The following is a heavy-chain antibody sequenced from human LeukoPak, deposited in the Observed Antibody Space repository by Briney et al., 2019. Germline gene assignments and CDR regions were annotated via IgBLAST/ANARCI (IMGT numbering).Heavy chain of an antibody. V-gene: IGHV3-30*04. D-gene: IGHD5-18*01. CDR3: ARSLGRTPMVTLDY. J-gene: IGHJ4*02. Sequence: GGSLRLSCAASGFTFSSYAMHWVRQAPGKGLEWVAVISYDGSNKYYADSVKGRFTISRDNSKNTLYLQMNSLRAEDTAVYYCARSLGRTPMVTLDYWGQGTLVTVSS. CDR2: ISYDGSNK. CDR1: GFTFSSYA.